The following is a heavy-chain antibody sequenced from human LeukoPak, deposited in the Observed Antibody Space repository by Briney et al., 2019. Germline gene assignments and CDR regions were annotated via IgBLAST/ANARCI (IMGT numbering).Heavy chain of an antibody. CDR3: ARLRRRGYYDSSGYSLGHYFDY. J-gene: IGHJ4*02. Sequence: GGSLRLSCAASGFTFSSYAMSWGRQAPGKGLEWVSGISGSGGSTYYADSVKGRFTISRDNSKNTLYLQMNSMRAEDTAVYYCARLRRRGYYDSSGYSLGHYFDYWGQGTLVTVSS. V-gene: IGHV3-23*01. CDR1: GFTFSSYA. D-gene: IGHD3-22*01. CDR2: ISGSGGST.